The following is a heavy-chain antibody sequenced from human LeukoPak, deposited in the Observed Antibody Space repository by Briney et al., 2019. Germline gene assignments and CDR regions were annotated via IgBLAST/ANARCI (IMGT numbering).Heavy chain of an antibody. J-gene: IGHJ4*02. CDR1: GFTFSTYE. Sequence: GGSLRLSCAASGFTFSTYEMNWVRQAPGKGLEWVSYISSTGSNIYYADSVKGRFTISRDNAKNSLYLLMNSLRTEDTAVYYCAATYYYEGSGDYWGQGTLVTVSS. V-gene: IGHV3-48*03. D-gene: IGHD3-22*01. CDR3: AATYYYEGSGDY. CDR2: ISSTGSNI.